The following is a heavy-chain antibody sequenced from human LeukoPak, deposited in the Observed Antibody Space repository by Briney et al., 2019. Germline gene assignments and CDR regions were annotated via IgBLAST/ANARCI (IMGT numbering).Heavy chain of an antibody. CDR1: GDSISRGNYY. Sequence: PSQTLSLTCAVSGDSISRGNYYWTWIRQPAGEGLEWIGRIYDSGTTNYHPSLKSRVTISLDTSRNQFSLRLNAVTAADTALYYCTRSRYIDSMGYFFWGRGTLVTVSS. CDR2: IYDSGTT. V-gene: IGHV4-61*02. J-gene: IGHJ4*02. CDR3: TRSRYIDSMGYFF. D-gene: IGHD2/OR15-2a*01.